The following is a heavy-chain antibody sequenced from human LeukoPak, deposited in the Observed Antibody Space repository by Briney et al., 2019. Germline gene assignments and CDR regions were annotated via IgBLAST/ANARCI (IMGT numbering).Heavy chain of an antibody. Sequence: PSETLSLTCTVSGGSTSSYYWSWIRQPPGKGLEWIGYIYYSGSTNYNPSLKSRVTISVDTSKNQFSLKLSSVTAADTAVYYCARQKGYXYHFD. D-gene: IGHD5-24*01. V-gene: IGHV4-59*08. J-gene: IGHJ4*01. CDR3: ARQKGYXYHFD. CDR2: IYYSGST. CDR1: GGSTSSYY.